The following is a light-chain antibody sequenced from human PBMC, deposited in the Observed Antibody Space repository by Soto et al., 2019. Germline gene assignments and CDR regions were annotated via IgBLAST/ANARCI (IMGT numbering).Light chain of an antibody. J-gene: IGKJ4*01. V-gene: IGKV1-9*01. CDR1: QDITNF. Sequence: IQLTQSPSSRSASVGCRVTITCRSSQDITNFLAWYHQKPGKAPKLLSYVASTLQSGVPSRFSGSGSGTDFTLTISSLQPGDFATYFCQQVESYPSTFGGGTKVDIK. CDR3: QQVESYPST. CDR2: VAS.